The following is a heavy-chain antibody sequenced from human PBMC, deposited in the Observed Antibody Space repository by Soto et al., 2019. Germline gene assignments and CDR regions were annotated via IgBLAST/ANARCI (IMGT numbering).Heavy chain of an antibody. D-gene: IGHD6-19*01. CDR1: GDSVSSNSAA. J-gene: IGHJ6*02. CDR2: TYYRSKWYN. CDR3: ARDEVAVAANYYYYYGMDV. V-gene: IGHV6-1*01. Sequence: SQTLSLTCAISGDSVSSNSAAWNWIRQSPSRGLEWLGRTYYRSKWYNDYAVSVKSRITINPDTSKNQFYLQLNSVTPEDTAVYYCARDEVAVAANYYYYYGMDVWGQGTMVTVSS.